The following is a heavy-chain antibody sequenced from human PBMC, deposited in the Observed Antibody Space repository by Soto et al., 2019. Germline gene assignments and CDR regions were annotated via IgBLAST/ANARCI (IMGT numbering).Heavy chain of an antibody. Sequence: SETLSLTCSVSDDSLKNHYWGWIRHSPGKGLEWIGNIYTSGSTNYSPALKSRVSMSVDTSKNLFSLKMNSVTAADTAVYYCARSSIAPVDGFDVWGQGTVVTVSS. J-gene: IGHJ4*01. CDR2: IYTSGST. CDR3: ARSSIAPVDGFDV. CDR1: DDSLKNHY. D-gene: IGHD2-15*01. V-gene: IGHV4-59*11.